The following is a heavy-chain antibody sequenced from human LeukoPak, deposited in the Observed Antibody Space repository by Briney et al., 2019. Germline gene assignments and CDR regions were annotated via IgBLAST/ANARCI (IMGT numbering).Heavy chain of an antibody. CDR2: ISWNSGSI. J-gene: IGHJ4*02. CDR1: GFTFDDYA. D-gene: IGHD4-17*01. V-gene: IGHV3-9*01. CDR3: AKDLYGDQGRTFYY. Sequence: GRSLRLSCAASGFTFDDYAMHWVRQAPGKGLEWVSGISWNSGSIGYADSVKGRFTISRDNAKNSLYLQMNRLRAEDTALYYCAKDLYGDQGRTFYYCGQGTLVTVSS.